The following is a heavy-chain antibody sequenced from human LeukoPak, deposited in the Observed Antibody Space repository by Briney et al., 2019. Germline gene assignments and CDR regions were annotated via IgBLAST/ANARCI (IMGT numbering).Heavy chain of an antibody. CDR2: IRNDGSNK. Sequence: GGSLRLSCAASGFTFSSYGMHWVRQAPGKGLEWVAFIRNDGSNKYYADSVKDRFTISRDNSKNTLYLQMNSLRAEDTAVYYCARARLNADSSGYYFDYWGQGTLVTVSS. CDR3: ARARLNADSSGYYFDY. V-gene: IGHV3-30*02. D-gene: IGHD3-22*01. CDR1: GFTFSSYG. J-gene: IGHJ4*02.